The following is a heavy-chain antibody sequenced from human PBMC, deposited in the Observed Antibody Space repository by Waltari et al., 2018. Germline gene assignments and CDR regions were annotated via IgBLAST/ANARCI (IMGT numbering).Heavy chain of an antibody. CDR3: ATAYGDYVNDYYYGMDV. J-gene: IGHJ6*02. V-gene: IGHV1-24*01. Sequence: QVQLVQSGAEVKKPGASVKVSCKVSGYTLTELSMHWVRQAPGKGLEWMGGFDPEDGETSYAQKFQCRGTMTEDTATDTAYMELSSLRSEDTAVYYCATAYGDYVNDYYYGMDVWGQGTTVTVSS. CDR2: FDPEDGET. D-gene: IGHD4-17*01. CDR1: GYTLTELS.